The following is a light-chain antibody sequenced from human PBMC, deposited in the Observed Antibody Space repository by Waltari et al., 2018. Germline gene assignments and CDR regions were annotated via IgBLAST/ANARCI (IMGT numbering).Light chain of an antibody. CDR1: SSDVGNYNL. V-gene: IGLV2-23*02. CDR2: EVT. CDR3: CSYVGLGIYV. J-gene: IGLJ1*01. Sequence: QSGLTQPASVSGSPGQSITISCTGTSSDVGNYNLVSWYQQYPGKAPQLMVYEVTKRASGVSDRFSGSKSGNTASRTIHGLQSEDEADYYCCSYVGLGIYVFGSGTKVTVL.